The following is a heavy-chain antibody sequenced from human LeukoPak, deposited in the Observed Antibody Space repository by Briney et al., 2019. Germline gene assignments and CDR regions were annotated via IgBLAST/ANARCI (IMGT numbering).Heavy chain of an antibody. V-gene: IGHV3-23*01. D-gene: IGHD2-2*01. J-gene: IGHJ4*02. CDR2: ISDSAVGT. CDR1: GFSFSNYA. CDR3: AKDYCSSTSCPQKD. Sequence: GESLRLSCVASGFSFSNYAMSWVRQAPGKGLEWVSIISDSAVGTYYTDSVKGRFTISRDNSKNTLYLQMNSLRAEDAAIYYCAKDYCSSTSCPQKDWGQGTLVTVSS.